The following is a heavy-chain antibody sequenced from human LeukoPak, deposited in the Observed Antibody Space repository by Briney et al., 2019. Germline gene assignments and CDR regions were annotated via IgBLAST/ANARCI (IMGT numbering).Heavy chain of an antibody. CDR2: IYYSGST. CDR3: ARDRPRGPLGLDI. D-gene: IGHD1-14*01. CDR1: GGSISSGDYY. J-gene: IGHJ3*02. Sequence: SETLSLTCTVSGGSISSGDYYWRWIRQPPGKGLEWIGYIYYSGSTYYNPSLKSRVTISVDTSKNQFSLKLSSVTAADTAVYYCARDRPRGPLGLDIWGQGTMVTVSS. V-gene: IGHV4-30-4*01.